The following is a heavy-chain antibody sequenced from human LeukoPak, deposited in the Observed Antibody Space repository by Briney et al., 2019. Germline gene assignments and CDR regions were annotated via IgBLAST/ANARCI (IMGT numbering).Heavy chain of an antibody. Sequence: SETLSLTCTVSGGSISSSSYYWGWIRQPPGKGLEWIGNIYYSGSTYYNPSLKSRVTISVDTSKNQFSLKLSSVTAADTAVYYCARVGGTARQPCFDYWGQGTLVTVSS. CDR2: IYYSGST. D-gene: IGHD6-13*01. CDR3: ARVGGTARQPCFDY. CDR1: GGSISSSSYY. V-gene: IGHV4-39*07. J-gene: IGHJ4*02.